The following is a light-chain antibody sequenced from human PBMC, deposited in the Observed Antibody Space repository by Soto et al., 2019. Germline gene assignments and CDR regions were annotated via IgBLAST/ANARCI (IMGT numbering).Light chain of an antibody. CDR2: GAS. V-gene: IGKV3-20*01. CDR3: QQYGTSPFA. J-gene: IGKJ3*01. Sequence: EIVLTQSPGTLSLSPGERATLSCRASESVSSNLAWYQQKPGQAPRLLIYGASTRATGIPARFSGGGSGTHFTLTISRLEPEDFAVYYCQQYGTSPFAFGPGTKVDIK. CDR1: ESVSSN.